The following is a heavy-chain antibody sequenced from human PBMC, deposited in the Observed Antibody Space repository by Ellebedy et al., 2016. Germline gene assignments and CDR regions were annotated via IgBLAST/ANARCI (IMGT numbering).Heavy chain of an antibody. D-gene: IGHD4-17*01. CDR2: IYWTDDK. CDR1: GFSLSTSGVG. Sequence: SGPTLVKPTQTLTLTCTFSGFSLSTSGVGVGWIRQPPGKALEWLALIYWTDDKRYSPSLKSRLTITKDTSKNQVVLTMTNMDPVDTATYYCAHRRGYGDYYRHWFDPWGQGTLVTVSS. J-gene: IGHJ5*02. V-gene: IGHV2-5*01. CDR3: AHRRGYGDYYRHWFDP.